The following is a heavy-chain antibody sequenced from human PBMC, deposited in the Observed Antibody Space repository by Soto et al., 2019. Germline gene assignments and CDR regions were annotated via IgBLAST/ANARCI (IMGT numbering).Heavy chain of an antibody. Sequence: EVQLLESGGGLVQPGGSLRLSCAASGFTFSSYAMSWVRQAPGKGLEWVSAISGSGGSTYYADSVKGRFTISRDNSKNTRDLQMNSLRAEDTAVYYCAKEGEATGTRGDYSGMDVWGQGTTVTVSS. D-gene: IGHD1-1*01. CDR1: GFTFSSYA. J-gene: IGHJ6*02. V-gene: IGHV3-23*01. CDR3: AKEGEATGTRGDYSGMDV. CDR2: ISGSGGST.